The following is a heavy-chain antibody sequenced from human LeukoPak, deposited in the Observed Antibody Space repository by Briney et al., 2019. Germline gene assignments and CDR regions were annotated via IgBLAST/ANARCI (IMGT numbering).Heavy chain of an antibody. D-gene: IGHD1-26*01. CDR2: IYHSGST. J-gene: IGHJ3*02. V-gene: IGHV4-38-2*02. CDR1: GYSISSGYY. CDR3: ARTYSGSYYAAFDI. Sequence: NTSETLSLTCTVSGYSISSGYYWGWIRQPPGKGLEWIGSIYHSGSTYYNPSLKSRVTISVGTSKNQFSLKLSSVTAADTAVYYCARTYSGSYYAAFDIWGQGTMVTVSS.